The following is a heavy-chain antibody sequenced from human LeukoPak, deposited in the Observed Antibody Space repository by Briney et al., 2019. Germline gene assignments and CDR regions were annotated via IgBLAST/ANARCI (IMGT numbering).Heavy chain of an antibody. Sequence: PSETLSLTCTVSGGSISSYCWSWIRQPPGKGLEWIGYIYYSGSTNYNPSLKSRVTISVDTSKNQFSLKLSSVTAADTAVYYCARQSGPYYYERYFDYWGQGTLVTASS. CDR3: ARQSGPYYYERYFDY. CDR1: GGSISSYC. D-gene: IGHD3-22*01. J-gene: IGHJ4*02. V-gene: IGHV4-59*08. CDR2: IYYSGST.